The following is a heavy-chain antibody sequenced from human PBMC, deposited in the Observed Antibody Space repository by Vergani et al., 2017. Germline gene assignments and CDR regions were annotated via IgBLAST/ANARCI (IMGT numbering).Heavy chain of an antibody. CDR2: IKQDGSEK. V-gene: IGHV3-7*03. D-gene: IGHD6-19*01. Sequence: EVQLVESGGGLVQPGGSLRLSCAASGFTFSSYWMSWVRQAPGKGLEWVANIKQDGSEKYYVDSVKGRFTISRDNAKNSLYLQMNSLRAEDTAVYYCARGPYSSGWTYFDYWGQGTLVTVSS. CDR1: GFTFSSYW. J-gene: IGHJ4*02. CDR3: ARGPYSSGWTYFDY.